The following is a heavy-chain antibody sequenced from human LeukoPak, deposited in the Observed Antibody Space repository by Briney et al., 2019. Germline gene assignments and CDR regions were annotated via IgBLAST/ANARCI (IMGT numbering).Heavy chain of an antibody. V-gene: IGHV1-2*02. CDR3: ARGYYYYYYYMDV. CDR1: GYTFTSYA. J-gene: IGHJ6*03. CDR2: INPNSGGT. Sequence: GASVKVSCKASGYTFTSYAMHWVRQAPGQGLEWMGWINPNSGGTNYAQKFQGRVTMTRDTSISTAYMELSRLRSDDTAVYYCARGYYYYYYYMDVWGKGTTVTISS.